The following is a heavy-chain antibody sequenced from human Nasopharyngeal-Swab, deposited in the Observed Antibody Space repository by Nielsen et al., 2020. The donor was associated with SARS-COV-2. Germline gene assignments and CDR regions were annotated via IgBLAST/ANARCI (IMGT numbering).Heavy chain of an antibody. CDR2: INTNTGNP. J-gene: IGHJ5*02. CDR3: AREGDIVVVPSPAGFDP. Sequence: ASVKVSCKASGYTFTSYAMNWVRQAPGQGLEWMEWINTNTGNPTYAQGFTGRFVFPLDTSVSTAYLQISSLKAEDTAVYYCAREGDIVVVPSPAGFDPWGQGTLVTVSS. V-gene: IGHV7-4-1*02. D-gene: IGHD2-2*01. CDR1: GYTFTSYA.